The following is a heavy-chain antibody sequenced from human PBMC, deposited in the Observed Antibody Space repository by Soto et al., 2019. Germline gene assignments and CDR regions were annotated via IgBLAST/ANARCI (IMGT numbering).Heavy chain of an antibody. CDR1: GGSISSGDYY. Sequence: PSETLSLTCTVSGGSISSGDYYWSWIRQPPGKGLEWIGYIYYSGSTYYNPSLKSRVTISVDASKNQFSLKLSSVTAADTAVYYCARGRGDYGSMDVWGQGTTVTV. CDR3: ARGRGDYGSMDV. CDR2: IYYSGST. V-gene: IGHV4-30-4*01. J-gene: IGHJ6*02. D-gene: IGHD4-17*01.